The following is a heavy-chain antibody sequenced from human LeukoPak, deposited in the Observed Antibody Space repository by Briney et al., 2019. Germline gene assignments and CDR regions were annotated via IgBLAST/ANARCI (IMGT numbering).Heavy chain of an antibody. CDR2: IIGSGAST. D-gene: IGHD3-10*02. J-gene: IGHJ6*04. V-gene: IGHV3-23*01. Sequence: GGSLRLSCTASGFTFNSYAMTWVRQAPGKGLEWVSSIIGSGASTYYADSVKGRFTISRDNAKNSLYLQMNSLRAEDTAVYYCAELGITMIGGVWGKGTTVTISS. CDR3: AELGITMIGGV. CDR1: GFTFNSYA.